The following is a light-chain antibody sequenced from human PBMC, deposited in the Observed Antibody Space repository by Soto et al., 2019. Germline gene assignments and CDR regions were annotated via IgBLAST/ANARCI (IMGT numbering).Light chain of an antibody. CDR2: EVN. CDR1: SSYVGSDNL. V-gene: IGLV2-23*02. CDR3: SSARSYIHVV. J-gene: IGLJ2*01. Sequence: QSVLTQPASVSGSPGQSITISCTGTSSYVGSDNLVSWFQQHLGKAPKLMIYEVNKRPSGVSNRFSGSKSGNTASLTISGLQAEDGADYYCSSARSYIHVVFGGGTKVTVL.